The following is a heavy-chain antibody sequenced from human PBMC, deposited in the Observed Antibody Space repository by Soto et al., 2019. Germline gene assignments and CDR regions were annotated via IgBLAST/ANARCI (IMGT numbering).Heavy chain of an antibody. V-gene: IGHV3-20*04. CDR1: GFTFDDYG. J-gene: IGHJ4*02. CDR3: ARVGGAYQRYLDY. CDR2: ISWNGGTT. D-gene: IGHD3-16*01. Sequence: GGSLRLSCAASGFTFDDYGMSWVRQAPGKGLEWVSFISWNGGTTGYADSVKGRFTISRDNAKNSLYLQMSSLRAEDTALYYCARVGGAYQRYLDYWGQGTLVTVSS.